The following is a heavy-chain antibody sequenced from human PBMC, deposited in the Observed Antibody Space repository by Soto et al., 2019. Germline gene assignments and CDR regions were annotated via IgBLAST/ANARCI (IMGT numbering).Heavy chain of an antibody. CDR2: IYYSGSP. J-gene: IGHJ4*02. Sequence: SETLSLTCTVSGGSISSSSYYWGWIRQPPGKGLEWIGSIYYSGSPYYNPSLKSRVTISVDTSKNQFSLKLSSVTAADTAVYYCARNRGYYDSSGYYTFDYWGQGTLVTVSS. CDR3: ARNRGYYDSSGYYTFDY. V-gene: IGHV4-39*01. CDR1: GGSISSSSYY. D-gene: IGHD3-22*01.